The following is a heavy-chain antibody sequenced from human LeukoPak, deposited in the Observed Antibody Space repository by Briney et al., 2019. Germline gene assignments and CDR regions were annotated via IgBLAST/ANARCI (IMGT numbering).Heavy chain of an antibody. D-gene: IGHD4-11*01. CDR2: IHSDGSST. V-gene: IGHV3-74*01. J-gene: IGHJ4*02. CDR1: GFAFSNYW. CDR3: AKGGSKAPDY. Sequence: GGSLRLSCAASGFAFSNYWMHWVRQAPGKGLVWVSRIHSDGSSTTYADSVKGRFTISRDNAKNTLYLQMNSLRGEDTAVYYCAKGGSKAPDYWGQGTLVTVS.